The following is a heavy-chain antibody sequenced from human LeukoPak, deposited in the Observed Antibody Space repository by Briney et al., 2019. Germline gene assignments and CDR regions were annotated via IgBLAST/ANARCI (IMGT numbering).Heavy chain of an antibody. D-gene: IGHD2-8*01. V-gene: IGHV4-59*01. Sequence: SETLSLTCTVSGGSISTYYWSRIRQPPGKGLEWIGYIYYSGSTNYSPSLQSRGTIYVDTSKNQFSLRLSSVTAADTPMYYCARSGTNTNGFHYWGQGTLVTVSS. J-gene: IGHJ4*02. CDR3: ARSGTNTNGFHY. CDR1: GGSISTYY. CDR2: IYYSGST.